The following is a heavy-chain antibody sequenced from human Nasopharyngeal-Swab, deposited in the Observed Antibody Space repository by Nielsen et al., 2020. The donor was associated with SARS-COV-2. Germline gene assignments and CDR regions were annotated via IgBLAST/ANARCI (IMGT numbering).Heavy chain of an antibody. CDR3: ASSPGDTIFGVVITNYYYYYGMDV. J-gene: IGHJ6*02. V-gene: IGHV3-21*01. CDR2: ISSSSSYT. D-gene: IGHD3-3*01. Sequence: GESLKISCAASGFTFSSYSMHWVRQAPGKGLEWVSSISSSSSYTYYADSVKGRFTISRDNARNSLYLQMNSLRAEDTAVYYCASSPGDTIFGVVITNYYYYYGMDVWGQGTTVTVSS. CDR1: GFTFSSYS.